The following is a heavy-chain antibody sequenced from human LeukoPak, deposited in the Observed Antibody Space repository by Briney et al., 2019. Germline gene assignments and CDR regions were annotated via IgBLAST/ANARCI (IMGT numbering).Heavy chain of an antibody. CDR2: IYPGDSDT. D-gene: IGHD6-6*01. J-gene: IGHJ5*02. CDR3: ARARARDWFDP. CDR1: GYSFTSYW. V-gene: IGHV5-51*01. Sequence: GEALKISCKGSGYSFTSYWIGWVRQMPGKGLDWMGIIYPGDSDTRYSPSFQGHVTISADQSTSTAYLQWSSLKASDTAMYYCARARARDWFDPWGQGTLVTVSS.